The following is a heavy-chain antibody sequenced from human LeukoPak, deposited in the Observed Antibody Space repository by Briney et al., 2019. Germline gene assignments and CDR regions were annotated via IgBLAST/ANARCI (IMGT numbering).Heavy chain of an antibody. Sequence: APVKVSCKVSGYMFSGSYMHWVQQVPGKGLEWMGRVDPEDGKTIYAKKFQGRVTMTADTSIDTAYMDLSSLKSEDTAVYYCATGAITTGYWGQGTLVTVSS. V-gene: IGHV1-69-2*01. J-gene: IGHJ4*02. D-gene: IGHD4-11*01. CDR2: VDPEDGKT. CDR1: GYMFSGSY. CDR3: ATGAITTGY.